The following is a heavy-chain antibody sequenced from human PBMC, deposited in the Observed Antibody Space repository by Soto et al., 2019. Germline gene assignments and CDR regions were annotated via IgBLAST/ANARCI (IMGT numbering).Heavy chain of an antibody. Sequence: PGGSLRLSCAASGFTFDDYAMHWVRQAPGKGLEWVSGISWNSGSIGYADSVKGRFTISRDNAKNSLYLQMNSLRAEDTALYYCAKDIADYGDYVSLGFDYWGQGTLVTVSS. CDR1: GFTFDDYA. CDR3: AKDIADYGDYVSLGFDY. CDR2: ISWNSGSI. J-gene: IGHJ4*02. V-gene: IGHV3-9*01. D-gene: IGHD4-17*01.